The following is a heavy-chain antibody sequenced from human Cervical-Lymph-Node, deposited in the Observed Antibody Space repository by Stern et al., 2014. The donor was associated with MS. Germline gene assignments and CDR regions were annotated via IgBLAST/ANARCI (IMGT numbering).Heavy chain of an antibody. CDR2: INPNSGAT. CDR3: ARPIAVAGNCFDH. V-gene: IGHV1-2*04. Sequence: MQLVESGAEVKKPGASVKVSCKASGYTFTDYYIHWVRQAPGQGLEWMGWINPNSGATNYAQKFQGWVTMTRDTSITTAYMELSRLRSDDTAIYYCARPIAVAGNCFDHWGQGTLVTVSS. CDR1: GYTFTDYY. D-gene: IGHD6-19*01. J-gene: IGHJ4*02.